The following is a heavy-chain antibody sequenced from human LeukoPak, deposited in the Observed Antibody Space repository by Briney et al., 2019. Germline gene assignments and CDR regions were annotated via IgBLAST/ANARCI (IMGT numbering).Heavy chain of an antibody. CDR2: TYFRSKWYY. Sequence: SQTLSLTCAISGDSVSSHSAAWNWIRQSPSRGLEWLGRTYFRSKWYYDYAVSVKSRITIYPDTSKNQFSLRLSSVTAADTAVYYCARVDGSGSYYLPRWGQGTLVTVSS. CDR3: ARVDGSGSYYLPR. J-gene: IGHJ4*02. D-gene: IGHD3-10*01. V-gene: IGHV6-1*01. CDR1: GDSVSSHSAA.